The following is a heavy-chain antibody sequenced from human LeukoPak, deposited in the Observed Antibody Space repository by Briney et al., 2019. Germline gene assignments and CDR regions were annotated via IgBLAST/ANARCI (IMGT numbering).Heavy chain of an antibody. CDR1: GYTFTGYY. Sequence: GASVKVSCKASGYTFTGYYMHWVRQAPGQGLEWMGRINPNSGGTNYAQKFQGRVTMTRDTSISTAYMELSRLRSDDTAVYYCARGRKAMYDFWSGYEGYMDVWAKGPRSPSP. V-gene: IGHV1-2*06. CDR2: INPNSGGT. J-gene: IGHJ6*03. D-gene: IGHD3-3*01. CDR3: ARGRKAMYDFWSGYEGYMDV.